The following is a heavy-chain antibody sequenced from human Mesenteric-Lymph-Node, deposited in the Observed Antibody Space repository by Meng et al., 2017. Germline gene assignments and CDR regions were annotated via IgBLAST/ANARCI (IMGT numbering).Heavy chain of an antibody. CDR2: ISYDGSNK. D-gene: IGHD6-6*01. CDR1: GFTFSSYA. V-gene: IGHV3-30*07. J-gene: IGHJ6*04. Sequence: GESLMISCASSGFTFSSYAMHWVRQAPGKGLEWVAVISYDGSNKYYADSVKGRFTISRDDSRSIAYLQMNSLKTEDSAVYYCTRVQRYSSSSAYYYAMDVWGKGTAVTVSS. CDR3: TRVQRYSSSSAYYYAMDV.